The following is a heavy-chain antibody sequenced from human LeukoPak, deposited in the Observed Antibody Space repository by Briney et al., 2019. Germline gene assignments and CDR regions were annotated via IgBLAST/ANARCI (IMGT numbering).Heavy chain of an antibody. Sequence: GASVKVSCKASGYTFTSYGISWVRQAPGQGLEWMGWISAYNGNTNYAQKLQGRVTMTTDTSTSTAYMELRSLRSDDTAVYYCARDRESSGWYISDYYYYYMDVWGKGTTVTVSS. CDR3: ARDRESSGWYISDYYYYYMDV. CDR1: GYTFTSYG. CDR2: ISAYNGNT. V-gene: IGHV1-18*01. D-gene: IGHD6-19*01. J-gene: IGHJ6*03.